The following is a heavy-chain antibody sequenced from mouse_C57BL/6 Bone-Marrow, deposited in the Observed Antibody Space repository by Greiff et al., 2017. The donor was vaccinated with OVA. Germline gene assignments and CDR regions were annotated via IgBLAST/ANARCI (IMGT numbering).Heavy chain of an antibody. CDR3: ARRHYYYGSSYYWYFDV. D-gene: IGHD1-1*01. Sequence: DVKLQESGGDLVKPGGSLKLSCAASGFTFSSYGMSWVRQTPDKRLEWVATISSGGSYTYYPDSVKGRFTISRDNAKNTLYLQMSSLKSEDTAMYYCARRHYYYGSSYYWYFDVWGTGTTVTVSS. V-gene: IGHV5-6*02. CDR1: GFTFSSYG. J-gene: IGHJ1*03. CDR2: ISSGGSYT.